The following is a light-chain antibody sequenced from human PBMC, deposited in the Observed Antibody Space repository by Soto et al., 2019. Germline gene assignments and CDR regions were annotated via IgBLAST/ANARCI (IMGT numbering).Light chain of an antibody. CDR1: QSVSSSF. CDR3: QQYGSSPWT. J-gene: IGKJ1*01. CDR2: GAS. Sequence: EIVLTQSPGTLSLSPGERATLSCRASQSVSSSFLAWYPQKPGQAPRLLIYGASSRATGIPDRFSGSGSGTDLTLTISSLEPEDFAVYYCQQYGSSPWTFGQGTKVEFE. V-gene: IGKV3-20*01.